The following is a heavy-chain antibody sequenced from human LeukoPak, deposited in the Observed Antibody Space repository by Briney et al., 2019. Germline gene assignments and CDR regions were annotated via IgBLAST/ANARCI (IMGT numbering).Heavy chain of an antibody. Sequence: ASVKVSCKVSGYTLTELSMHWVRQAPGKGLEWMGGFDPEDGETIYAQKFQGRVTMTEDTSTDTAYMELGSLRSEDTAVYYSATDRVVPAAIGDAFDIWGQGTMVTVSS. V-gene: IGHV1-24*01. D-gene: IGHD2-2*01. J-gene: IGHJ3*02. CDR3: ATDRVVPAAIGDAFDI. CDR1: GYTLTELS. CDR2: FDPEDGET.